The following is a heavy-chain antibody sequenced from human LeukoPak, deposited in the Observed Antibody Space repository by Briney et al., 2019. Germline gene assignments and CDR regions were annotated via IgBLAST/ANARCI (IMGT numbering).Heavy chain of an antibody. CDR1: GGSFSGYY. CDR2: INHSGST. Sequence: SETLSLTCAVYGGSFSGYYWSWIRQPPGKGLEWIGEINHSGSTNYNPSLKSRVTISVDTSKNQFSLKLSSVTAADTAVYYCAREVVGDIVATMAFDYWGQGTLVTVSS. D-gene: IGHD5-12*01. J-gene: IGHJ4*02. CDR3: AREVVGDIVATMAFDY. V-gene: IGHV4-34*01.